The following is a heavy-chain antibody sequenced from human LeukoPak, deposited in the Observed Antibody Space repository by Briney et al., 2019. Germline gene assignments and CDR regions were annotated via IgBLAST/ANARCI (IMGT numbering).Heavy chain of an antibody. CDR1: GYTFTAYY. V-gene: IGHV1-2*02. J-gene: IGHJ4*02. CDR2: INPNSGGT. D-gene: IGHD1-26*01. Sequence: ASVKVSCKTSGYTFTAYYMHWVRQAPGQGLEWMGWINPNSGGTNYAQKFQGRVTMTRDTSISTAYMELNRLRSDDTAMYYCARHVSGSYGYWGQGTLVTVSS. CDR3: ARHVSGSYGY.